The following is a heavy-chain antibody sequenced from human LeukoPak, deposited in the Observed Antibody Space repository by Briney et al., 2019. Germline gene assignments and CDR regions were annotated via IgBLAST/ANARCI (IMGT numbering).Heavy chain of an antibody. V-gene: IGHV5-51*01. D-gene: IGHD3-16*01. CDR2: IYPGDSDM. J-gene: IGHJ5*02. CDR1: GYSFTTYW. Sequence: GESLKISCKGSGYSFTTYWIGWVRQMPGKGLEWMGIIYPGDSDMRYRPSFQGQVTISADKSISTAYLQWSSLKASDTAMYYCAIFDFLFGEIDNWFDPWGQGTQVTVSS. CDR3: AIFDFLFGEIDNWFDP.